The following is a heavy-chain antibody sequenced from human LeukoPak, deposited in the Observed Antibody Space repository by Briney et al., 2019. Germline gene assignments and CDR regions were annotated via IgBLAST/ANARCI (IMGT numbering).Heavy chain of an antibody. CDR1: GFTFSNAW. V-gene: IGHV3-15*01. Sequence: PGGSLRLSCAASGFTFSNAWMSWVRQAPGKGLEWVGRIKSKTDGGTTDYAAPVKGRFTISRDDSKNTLYLQMNSLKTEDTAVYYCAKDKVPHHYSPGYFDYWGQGTLVTVSS. D-gene: IGHD2-15*01. CDR2: IKSKTDGGTT. J-gene: IGHJ4*02. CDR3: AKDKVPHHYSPGYFDY.